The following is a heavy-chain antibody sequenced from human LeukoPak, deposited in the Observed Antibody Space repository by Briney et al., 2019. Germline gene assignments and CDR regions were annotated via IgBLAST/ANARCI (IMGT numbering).Heavy chain of an antibody. V-gene: IGHV3-11*01. Sequence: GGSMRLSCAASGFTFSDYYMSWIRQAPGKGLEWVSYISSSGSTIYYADSVKGRFTISRDNAKNSLYLQMNSLRAEDTAVYYCARSTGIAVTFYYYYMDVWGKGTTVTVSS. CDR3: ARSTGIAVTFYYYYMDV. D-gene: IGHD6-19*01. CDR2: ISSSGSTI. J-gene: IGHJ6*03. CDR1: GFTFSDYY.